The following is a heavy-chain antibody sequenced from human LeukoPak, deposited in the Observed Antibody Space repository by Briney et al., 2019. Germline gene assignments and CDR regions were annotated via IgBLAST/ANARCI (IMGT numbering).Heavy chain of an antibody. CDR3: ARQGRYYDILTGYYYWFDP. V-gene: IGHV4-30-2*03. J-gene: IGHJ5*02. CDR2: IYYSGST. D-gene: IGHD3-9*01. Sequence: SETLSLTCAVSGGSISSGGYSWSWIRQPPGKGLEWIGSIYYSGSTYYNPSLKSRVTISVDTSKNQFSLKLSSVTAADTAVYYCARQGRYYDILTGYYYWFDPWGQGTLVTVSS. CDR1: GGSISSGGYS.